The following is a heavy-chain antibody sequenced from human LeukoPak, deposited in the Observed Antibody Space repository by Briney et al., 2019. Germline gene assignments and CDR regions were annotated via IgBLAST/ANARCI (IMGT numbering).Heavy chain of an antibody. J-gene: IGHJ4*02. D-gene: IGHD2-15*01. Sequence: SQTLSLTCAISGDSVTSNNAAWNWIRQSPSRGLEWLGRTYYRSKWYNGYAVFTKSRITINPDTSKNQFSLQLNSVTPEDTAVYYCARADCSGGSCHFDFWGQGTLVTVSS. V-gene: IGHV6-1*01. CDR2: TYYRSKWYN. CDR3: ARADCSGGSCHFDF. CDR1: GDSVTSNNAA.